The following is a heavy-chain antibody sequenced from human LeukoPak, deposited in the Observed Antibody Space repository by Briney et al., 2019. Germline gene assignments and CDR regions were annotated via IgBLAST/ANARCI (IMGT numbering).Heavy chain of an antibody. CDR1: GGSISSGSYY. J-gene: IGHJ6*03. CDR3: ASYSSSSEYYYYYMDV. V-gene: IGHV4-61*02. D-gene: IGHD6-6*01. Sequence: SQTLSLTCTVSGGSISSGSYYWSWIQQPAGKGLEWIGRIYTSGSTYYNPSLKSRVTISVDRSKNQFSLKLSSVTAADTAVYYCASYSSSSEYYYYYMDVWGKGTTVTVSS. CDR2: IYTSGST.